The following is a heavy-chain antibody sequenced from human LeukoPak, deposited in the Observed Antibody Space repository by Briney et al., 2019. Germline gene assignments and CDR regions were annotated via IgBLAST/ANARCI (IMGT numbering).Heavy chain of an antibody. CDR3: ARALPIDY. CDR1: GFTFSNYG. Sequence: GGSLRLSCAASGFTFSNYGLHWVRQAPGKGLEWVALISYDGRSNKYYADSVKGRFTISRDNADNSLYLQMNSLRAEDTAVYYCARALPIDYWGQGTLVTVSP. J-gene: IGHJ4*02. CDR2: ISYDGRSNK. V-gene: IGHV3-30*03.